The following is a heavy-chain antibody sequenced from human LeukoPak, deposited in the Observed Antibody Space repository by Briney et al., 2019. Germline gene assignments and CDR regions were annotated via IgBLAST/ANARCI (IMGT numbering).Heavy chain of an antibody. CDR3: ARVVQSTDSSGFYLPEYFQH. J-gene: IGHJ1*01. V-gene: IGHV4-38-2*02. CDR1: GYSISSGYH. CDR2: IYHSGST. Sequence: PSETLSLTCTVSGYSISSGYHRGWIRPPPGKGLEWIGSIYHSGSTYYNPSLKSRVTISVDTSKNQFSLKLSSVTAADTAVYYCARVVQSTDSSGFYLPEYFQHWGQGTLVTVSS. D-gene: IGHD3-22*01.